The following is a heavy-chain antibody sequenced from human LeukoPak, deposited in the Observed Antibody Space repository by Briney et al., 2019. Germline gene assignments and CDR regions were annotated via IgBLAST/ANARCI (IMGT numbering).Heavy chain of an antibody. D-gene: IGHD6-6*01. J-gene: IGHJ4*02. Sequence: SETLSLTCTVSGGSISSSSYYWGWIRQPPGKGLEWIGSIYYSGSIYYNPSLKSRVTISVDTSKNQFSLKLSSVTAADTAVYYCARHVAARPGLDFDYWGQGTLVTVSS. CDR3: ARHVAARPGLDFDY. CDR2: IYYSGSI. V-gene: IGHV4-39*01. CDR1: GGSISSSSYY.